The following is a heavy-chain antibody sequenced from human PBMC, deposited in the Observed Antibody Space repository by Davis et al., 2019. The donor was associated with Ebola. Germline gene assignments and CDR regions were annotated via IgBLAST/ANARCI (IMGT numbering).Heavy chain of an antibody. CDR3: AKDRDTVTQDDLYYYYYGMDV. Sequence: PGGSLRLSCAASGFTFSSYGMHWVRQAPGKGLEWVAVISYDGSNKYYADSVKGRFTISRDNSKNTLYLQMNSLRAEDTAVYYCAKDRDTVTQDDLYYYYYGMDVWGQGTTVTVSS. CDR2: ISYDGSNK. V-gene: IGHV3-30*18. J-gene: IGHJ6*02. D-gene: IGHD4-17*01. CDR1: GFTFSSYG.